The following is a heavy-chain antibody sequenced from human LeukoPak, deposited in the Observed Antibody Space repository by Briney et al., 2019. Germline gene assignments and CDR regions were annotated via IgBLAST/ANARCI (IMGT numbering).Heavy chain of an antibody. J-gene: IGHJ4*02. CDR3: ARTLAAAGTEY. CDR2: ISGSGGST. D-gene: IGHD6-13*01. Sequence: GGSLKLSCAVSGFTFSSYAMYWVRQAPGKGLEWVSIISGSGGSTYYADSVKGRFTISRDNSKNMLYLQMNSLSAEDTAVYYCARTLAAAGTEYWGQGTLVTVSS. V-gene: IGHV3-23*01. CDR1: GFTFSSYA.